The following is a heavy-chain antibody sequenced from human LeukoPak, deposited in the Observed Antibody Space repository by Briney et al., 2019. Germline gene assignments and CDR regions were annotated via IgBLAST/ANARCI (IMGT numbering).Heavy chain of an antibody. Sequence: GGSLRRSCAASGFTVSSNYMSWVRQAPGKGLEWVSVIYSGGSIYYADSVKGRFTISRDNSKNTLYLQMNSLRAEDTAVYYCAREGFGAMGGYWGQGTLVTVSS. CDR3: AREGFGAMGGY. D-gene: IGHD3-10*01. CDR1: GFTVSSNY. J-gene: IGHJ4*02. V-gene: IGHV3-53*01. CDR2: IYSGGSI.